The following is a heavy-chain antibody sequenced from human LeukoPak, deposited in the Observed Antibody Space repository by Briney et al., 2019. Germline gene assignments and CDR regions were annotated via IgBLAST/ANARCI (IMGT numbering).Heavy chain of an antibody. Sequence: GASVKVSCKASGYTFTSYGISWVRQAPGQGREGMGWISSYKCNTNYAQKLQGRVTMTTHTSTNTAHIDPKDLRSDHTAVYYWATGGGYYYGWGRRAFDIWGQGTMVTVSS. D-gene: IGHD3-10*01. CDR2: ISSYKCNT. J-gene: IGHJ3*02. V-gene: IGHV1-18*01. CDR3: ATGGGYYYGWGRRAFDI. CDR1: GYTFTSYG.